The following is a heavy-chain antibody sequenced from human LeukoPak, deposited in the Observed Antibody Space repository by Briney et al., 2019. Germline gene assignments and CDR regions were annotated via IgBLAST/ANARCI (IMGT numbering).Heavy chain of an antibody. CDR1: VGFFSGYS. CDR2: IYHSGST. V-gene: IGHV4-30-2*01. CDR3: ARDSLGRGVDY. J-gene: IGHJ4*02. Sequence: PSETLSLTCAVYVGFFSGYSWSWIRQPPGKGLEWIGYIYHSGSTYYNPSLKSRVTISVDRSKNQFSLKLSSVTAADTAVYYCARDSLGRGVDYWGQGTLVTVSS.